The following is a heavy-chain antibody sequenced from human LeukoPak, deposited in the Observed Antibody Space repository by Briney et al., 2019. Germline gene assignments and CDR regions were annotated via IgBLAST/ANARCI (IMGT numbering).Heavy chain of an antibody. CDR3: ARVTSDGGSDY. CDR2: ISGSGDST. Sequence: PGGSLRLSCAASGFTFRRHAMSWVRQAPGKGLEWVSGISGSGDSTYYADSVKGRFTISRDNSKNTLHLQMNSLRAEDTAVYFCARVTSDGGSDYWGQGTLVTVSS. J-gene: IGHJ4*02. D-gene: IGHD3-16*01. CDR1: GFTFRRHA. V-gene: IGHV3-23*01.